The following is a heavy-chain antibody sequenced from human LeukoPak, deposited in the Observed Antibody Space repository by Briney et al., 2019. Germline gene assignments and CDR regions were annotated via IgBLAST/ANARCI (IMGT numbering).Heavy chain of an antibody. Sequence: PGGSLRLSCAASGFTFRSYWMHWVRQAPGKGLVWVSRINSDGRTTSYADSVKGRFTISRDNAKNTLYLQMNSLRAEDTAVYYCALPYSGNYYLEDYFDYWGQGTLVTVSS. CDR1: GFTFRSYW. V-gene: IGHV3-74*01. J-gene: IGHJ4*02. CDR3: ALPYSGNYYLEDYFDY. CDR2: INSDGRTT. D-gene: IGHD1-26*01.